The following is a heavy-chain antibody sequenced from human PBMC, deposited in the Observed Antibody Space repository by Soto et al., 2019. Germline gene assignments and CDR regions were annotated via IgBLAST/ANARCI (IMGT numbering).Heavy chain of an antibody. V-gene: IGHV3-23*01. CDR3: AKEGEYRSGWANFGY. CDR2: ISGSGGST. D-gene: IGHD6-19*01. J-gene: IGHJ4*02. Sequence: EVQLLESGGGLVQPGGSLRLSCAASGFTFSSYAMSWVRQAPGKRLEWVSAISGSGGSTYYADSVKGRFTISRDNSKNTLYLQINSLRAEDTAVYYCAKEGEYRSGWANFGYWGQGTLVTVSS. CDR1: GFTFSSYA.